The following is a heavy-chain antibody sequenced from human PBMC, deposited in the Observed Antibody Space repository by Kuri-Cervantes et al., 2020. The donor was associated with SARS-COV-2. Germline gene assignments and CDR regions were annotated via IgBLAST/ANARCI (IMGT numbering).Heavy chain of an antibody. V-gene: IGHV3-23*01. CDR1: GFTFSSYA. J-gene: IGHJ4*02. Sequence: GESLKISCAASGFTFSSYAMSWVRQAPGKGLEWVSAISGSGGSTYYADSVKGRFTISRDNSKNTLYLQMNSLRAEDTAVYYCAKVFGGAVYDYWGQGTLVTVSS. D-gene: IGHD3-16*01. CDR3: AKVFGGAVYDY. CDR2: ISGSGGST.